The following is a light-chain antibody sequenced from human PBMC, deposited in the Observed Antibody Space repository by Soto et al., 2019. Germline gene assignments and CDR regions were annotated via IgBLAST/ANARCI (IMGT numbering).Light chain of an antibody. Sequence: EIVLTQSPGTLPLSPGERATLSCRASQSVSSNYLAWYQQKPGQAPRLLILGASTRATGVPDRFSGSGSGTDFTLTISRLEPADFAVYFCQQYGNSPITFGQGTRLEIK. CDR2: GAS. CDR3: QQYGNSPIT. J-gene: IGKJ5*01. V-gene: IGKV3-20*01. CDR1: QSVSSNY.